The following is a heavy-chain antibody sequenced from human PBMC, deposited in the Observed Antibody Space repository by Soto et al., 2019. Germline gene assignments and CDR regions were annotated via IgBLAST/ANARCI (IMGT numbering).Heavy chain of an antibody. CDR1: GFTFSTYA. V-gene: IGHV3-23*01. CDR3: ARESRGGHFDY. Sequence: EVQLLESGGGLVQPGGSLRLSCAASGFTFSTYAMSWVRQAPGKGLEWVSGISGSGAYTYHADSVKGRFTISRDISKNTLFLQVNGLRAEDTAVYYCARESRGGHFDYWGQGTLVTVSS. J-gene: IGHJ4*02. D-gene: IGHD3-10*01. CDR2: ISGSGAYT.